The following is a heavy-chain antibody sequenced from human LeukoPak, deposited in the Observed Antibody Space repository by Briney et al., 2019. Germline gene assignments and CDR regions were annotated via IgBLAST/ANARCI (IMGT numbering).Heavy chain of an antibody. J-gene: IGHJ5*02. CDR2: IYYSGST. D-gene: IGHD3-3*01. Sequence: ASETLSLTCTVSGGSISSGGYYWSWIRQHPGKGLEWIGSIYYSGSTYYNPSLKSRVTISVDTSKNQFSLKLSSVTAADTAVYYCARGFPIFGVVGNWFDPWGQGTLVTVSS. CDR3: ARGFPIFGVVGNWFDP. V-gene: IGHV4-39*07. CDR1: GGSISSGGYY.